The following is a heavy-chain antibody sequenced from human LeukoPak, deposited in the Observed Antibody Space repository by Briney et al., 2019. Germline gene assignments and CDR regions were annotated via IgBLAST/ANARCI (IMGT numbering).Heavy chain of an antibody. Sequence: SETLSLTCGVYGGSFSDYYWSWIRQSPGKGLEWIGGINQGGSTTYNPSLKSRVTISVDTSKNQFSLKLSSVTAADTAVYYCARESGYCSGGSCYSGFDYWGQGTLVTVSS. CDR2: INQGGST. J-gene: IGHJ4*02. CDR3: ARESGYCSGGSCYSGFDY. D-gene: IGHD2-15*01. CDR1: GGSFSDYY. V-gene: IGHV4-34*01.